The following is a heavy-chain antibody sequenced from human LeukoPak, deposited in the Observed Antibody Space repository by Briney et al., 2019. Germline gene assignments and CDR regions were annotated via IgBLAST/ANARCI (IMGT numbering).Heavy chain of an antibody. CDR2: SNSDGTSR. J-gene: IGHJ4*02. D-gene: IGHD5-18*01. CDR3: ARGASGYSYG. Sequence: GGSLRLSCAASGYYWMHWVRQAPGQGLVRVSHSNSDGTSRTYADSVKGRFTISRDNAKNTLYLQMNSLRAEDTAVYYCARGASGYSYGWGQGTVITVSS. CDR1: GYYW. V-gene: IGHV3-74*01.